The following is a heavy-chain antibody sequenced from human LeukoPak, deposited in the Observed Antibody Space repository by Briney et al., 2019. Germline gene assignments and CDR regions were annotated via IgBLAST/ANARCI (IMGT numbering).Heavy chain of an antibody. D-gene: IGHD3-16*02. J-gene: IGHJ6*02. Sequence: GGSLRLSCAASGFTFSSYAMSWVRQAPGKGLAWVSGISGSGRSTHSADSVKGRFTISRDNSKNMLYLQMNSLRAEDTALYYCAKALDGYNGMDVWGQGTTVVVSS. CDR2: ISGSGRST. CDR1: GFTFSSYA. V-gene: IGHV3-23*01. CDR3: AKALDGYNGMDV.